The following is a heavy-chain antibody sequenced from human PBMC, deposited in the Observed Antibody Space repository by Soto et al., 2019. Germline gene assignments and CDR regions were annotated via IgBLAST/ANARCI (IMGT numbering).Heavy chain of an antibody. CDR3: ARSPILVFGEVIDFDS. D-gene: IGHD3-3*01. Sequence: PSETLSLTCTVSGDSVTNSHYYWSWLRQPPGKGLEWIAYIYYTGSTNSIPSLKSRLTISVDTSKSQFSLELRSVTAADAAVYYCARSPILVFGEVIDFDSWGQGALVTVSS. J-gene: IGHJ4*02. CDR1: GDSVTNSHYY. CDR2: IYYTGST. V-gene: IGHV4-61*01.